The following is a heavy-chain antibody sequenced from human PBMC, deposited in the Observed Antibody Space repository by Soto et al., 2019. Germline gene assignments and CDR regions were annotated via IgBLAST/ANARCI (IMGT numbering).Heavy chain of an antibody. CDR2: IWYDGSNK. CDR3: ARGGAGRSNYYYYGLDV. V-gene: IGHV3-33*01. Sequence: QVQLVESGGGVVQPGRSLRLSCAASGFTFSSYGMHWVRQAPGKGLEWVAVIWYDGSNKYYADSMKGRFTISRDNSKNXXYLQMNSWRVEDTAVYYCARGGAGRSNYYYYGLDVWGQGTTVTVSS. CDR1: GFTFSSYG. J-gene: IGHJ6*02. D-gene: IGHD6-13*01.